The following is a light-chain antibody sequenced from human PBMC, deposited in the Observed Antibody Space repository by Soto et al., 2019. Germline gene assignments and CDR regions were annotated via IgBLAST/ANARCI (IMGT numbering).Light chain of an antibody. J-gene: IGKJ4*01. CDR3: XXXXXXPPLS. CDR1: QDIKNY. CDR2: DAS. Sequence: DIQMTQSPSSLSASVGDRVTITCQASQDIKNYLNWYQQKPGKAPNLLIYDASNLKTGVPSRFSGSGSGTHFTFTISSLQPEXIAXXXXXXXXXXPPLSFGGGTKVEIK. V-gene: IGKV1-33*01.